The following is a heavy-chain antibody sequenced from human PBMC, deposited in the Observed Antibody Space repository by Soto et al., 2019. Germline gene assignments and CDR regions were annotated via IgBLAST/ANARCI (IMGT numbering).Heavy chain of an antibody. V-gene: IGHV3-53*01. CDR2: LYSGGTT. J-gene: IGHJ4*02. CDR3: ARGLYDSGSFYFDF. Sequence: EVQLVESGGGLIQPGGSLRLSCAVSGFNFIRKYMIWVRQAPGKGLEWVSILYSGGTTYYADSVKGRFTISRDTSENTLSLQLSRLRAEDTAVYYCARGLYDSGSFYFDFWGQGTLVTVSS. D-gene: IGHD3-10*01. CDR1: GFNFIRKY.